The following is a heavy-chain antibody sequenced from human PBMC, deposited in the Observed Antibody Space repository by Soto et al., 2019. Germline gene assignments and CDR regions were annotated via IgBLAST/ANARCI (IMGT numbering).Heavy chain of an antibody. J-gene: IGHJ4*02. CDR2: ISYDGYNK. V-gene: IGHV3-30-3*01. CDR1: GFTFSSYS. CDR3: ARDIVHYYDSSGYPDY. D-gene: IGHD3-22*01. Sequence: GGSLRLSCAASGFTFSSYSMQWVRQAPDKGLEWVAVISYDGYNKYYVDSVKGRFTISRDNSKNTLYLQMNSLRAEDTAVYYCARDIVHYYDSSGYPDYWGQGTLVTVSS.